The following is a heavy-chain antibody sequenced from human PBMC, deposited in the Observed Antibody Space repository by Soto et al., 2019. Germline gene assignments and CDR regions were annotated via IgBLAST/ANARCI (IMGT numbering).Heavy chain of an antibody. CDR3: ASDERGQFDY. CDR2: IIPILGIA. V-gene: IGHV1-69*02. CDR1: GGTFSSYT. J-gene: IGHJ4*02. Sequence: QVQLVQSGAEVKKPGSSVKVSCKASGGTFSSYTISWVRQAPGQGLEWMGRIIPILGIANYAQKFQGRVTIXXDKSTRTAYMELSSLRSEDTAVYYCASDERGQFDYWGQGTLVTVSS. D-gene: IGHD3-10*01.